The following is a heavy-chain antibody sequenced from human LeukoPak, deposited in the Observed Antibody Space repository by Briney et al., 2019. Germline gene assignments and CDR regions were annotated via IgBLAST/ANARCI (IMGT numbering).Heavy chain of an antibody. J-gene: IGHJ4*02. CDR2: ISAYNGNT. CDR1: GYTFTSYG. D-gene: IGHD3-10*01. Sequence: TVKVSCKASGYTFTSYGISWVRQAPGQGLEWMGWISAYNGNTNYAQKLQGRVTMTTDTSTSTAYMELRSLRSDDTAVYYCARDRRLGYYGSGSYYNDYWGQGTLVTVSS. V-gene: IGHV1-18*01. CDR3: ARDRRLGYYGSGSYYNDY.